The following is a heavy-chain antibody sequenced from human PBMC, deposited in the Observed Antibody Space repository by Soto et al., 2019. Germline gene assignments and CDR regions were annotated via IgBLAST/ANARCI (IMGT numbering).Heavy chain of an antibody. Sequence: SETLSLTCTVSGGSISSYYWSWIRQPPGKGLEWIGYIYYSGSTNYNPSLKSRVTISVDTSKNQFSLKLSSVTAADTAVYYCARGYYDSSGSLPLGYYYYYGMDVWGQGTTVTVSS. D-gene: IGHD3-22*01. V-gene: IGHV4-59*01. CDR1: GGSISSYY. J-gene: IGHJ6*02. CDR3: ARGYYDSSGSLPLGYYYYYGMDV. CDR2: IYYSGST.